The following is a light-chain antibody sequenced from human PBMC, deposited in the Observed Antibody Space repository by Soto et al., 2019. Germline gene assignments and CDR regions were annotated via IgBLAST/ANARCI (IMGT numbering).Light chain of an antibody. Sequence: IHMTQSPSTLSGSLSHRVTITFRASQTISSWLAWYQQKPGKAPKLLIYKASTLKSGVPSRFSGSGSGTEFTLTISSLQPDDFATYYCQHYNSYSEAFGQGTKVDIK. CDR3: QHYNSYSEA. CDR2: KAS. J-gene: IGKJ1*01. V-gene: IGKV1-5*03. CDR1: QTISSW.